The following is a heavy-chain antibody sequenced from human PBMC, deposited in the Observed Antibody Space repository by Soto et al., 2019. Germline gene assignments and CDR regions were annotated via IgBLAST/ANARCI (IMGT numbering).Heavy chain of an antibody. J-gene: IGHJ4*02. Sequence: EVQLVESGGGLVQPGGSLRLSCAASGFTVSSNYMSWVRQAPGKGLEWVSVVYSGGSTYYADSVKGRFTISRDNSKNKLYLHMNSLRAEDTAVYYCARGDYGDYVGVYWGQGTLVTVSS. V-gene: IGHV3-66*01. CDR2: VYSGGST. CDR1: GFTVSSNY. D-gene: IGHD4-17*01. CDR3: ARGDYGDYVGVY.